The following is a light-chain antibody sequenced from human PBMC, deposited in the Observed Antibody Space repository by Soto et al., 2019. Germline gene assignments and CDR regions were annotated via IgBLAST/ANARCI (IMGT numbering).Light chain of an antibody. CDR2: GAS. Sequence: EVVMTQSPATLSASPGERVILSCRASQNIGSNLAWYQQRPGQAPRLLMYGASTRATETPARFSGSGSGTEFTLTISSLQSEDCAIYYCQQYHTWPITFGGGTKVEIK. J-gene: IGKJ4*01. CDR3: QQYHTWPIT. V-gene: IGKV3-15*01. CDR1: QNIGSN.